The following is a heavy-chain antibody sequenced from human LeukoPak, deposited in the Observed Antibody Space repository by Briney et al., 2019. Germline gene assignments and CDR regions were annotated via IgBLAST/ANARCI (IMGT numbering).Heavy chain of an antibody. V-gene: IGHV3-9*01. CDR3: VKDDSSGWYTY. CDR1: GFPFDDYA. D-gene: IGHD6-19*01. J-gene: IGHJ4*02. Sequence: GRSLRLSCAASGFPFDDYAMHWVRQAPRKGLEWVSGISWNSGSIGYADSVKGRFTISRDNAKNSLYLQMNSLRAEDTALYYCVKDDSSGWYTYWGQGTLVTVSS. CDR2: ISWNSGSI.